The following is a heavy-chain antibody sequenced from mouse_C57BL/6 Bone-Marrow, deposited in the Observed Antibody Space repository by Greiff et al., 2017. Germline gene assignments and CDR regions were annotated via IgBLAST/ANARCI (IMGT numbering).Heavy chain of an antibody. J-gene: IGHJ3*01. V-gene: IGHV3-6*01. CDR3: ARGDYSNLAWFAY. CDR2: ISYDGSN. Sequence: EVKLEESGPGLVKPSQSLSLTCSVTGYSITSGYYWNWIRQFPGNKLEWMGYISYDGSNNYNPSLKNRISITRDTSKNQFFLKLNSVTTEDTATYYCARGDYSNLAWFAYWGQGTLVTVSA. CDR1: GYSITSGYY. D-gene: IGHD2-5*01.